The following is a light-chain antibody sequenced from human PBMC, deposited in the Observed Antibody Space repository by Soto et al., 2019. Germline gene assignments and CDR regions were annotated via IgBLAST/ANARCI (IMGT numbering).Light chain of an antibody. V-gene: IGKV3-11*01. Sequence: EIVLTQSPATLSLSPGARATLSCRASQSVSSYLAWYQQKPGQAPRLLIYDASNRATGIPARFSGSGSGTDFTLTISSLEPEDFAVYYCQQRGSWPRTFGQGTKLEIK. CDR2: DAS. CDR3: QQRGSWPRT. CDR1: QSVSSY. J-gene: IGKJ2*01.